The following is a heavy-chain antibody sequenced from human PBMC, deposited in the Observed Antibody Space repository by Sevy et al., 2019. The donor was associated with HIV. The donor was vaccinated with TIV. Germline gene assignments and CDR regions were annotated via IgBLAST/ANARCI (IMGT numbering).Heavy chain of an antibody. CDR2: ISSSGGAT. D-gene: IGHD4-17*01. CDR3: ARVDYGDYSSLAGDYYYYGMDV. J-gene: IGHJ6*02. V-gene: IGHV3-48*02. Sequence: GGSLRLSCAASGFTFSSYNMNWVRQAPGKGLEWVSYISSSGGATYYADSVKGRFTISRDNSKNSLYLHMNSLRDDDTAVYYCARVDYGDYSSLAGDYYYYGMDVWGQGTTVTVSS. CDR1: GFTFSSYN.